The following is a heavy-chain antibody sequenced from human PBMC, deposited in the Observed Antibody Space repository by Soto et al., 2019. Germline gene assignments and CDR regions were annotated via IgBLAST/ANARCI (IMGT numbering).Heavy chain of an antibody. Sequence: EVQLVESGGGLVQPGRSLRLSCAASGFTFDDYAMHWVRQAPGKGLEWVSGISWNSGSIGYADSVKGRFTISRDNDKNSLYLQMNSLRAEDTALYYCAKSLAARPEYYYMDVWGKGTTVTVSS. CDR3: AKSLAARPEYYYMDV. J-gene: IGHJ6*03. CDR2: ISWNSGSI. CDR1: GFTFDDYA. V-gene: IGHV3-9*01. D-gene: IGHD6-6*01.